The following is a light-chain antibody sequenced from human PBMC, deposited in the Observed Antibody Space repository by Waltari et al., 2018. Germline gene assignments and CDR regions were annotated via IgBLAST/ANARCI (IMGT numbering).Light chain of an antibody. CDR1: NLGVKY. V-gene: IGLV3-1*01. J-gene: IGLJ2*01. CDR2: QDS. CDR3: QAWDSSTVV. Sequence: SYELSQPLSVPVSPVQTASITCSGDNLGVKYRCWYQQKPGQSPVVDISQDSKRPSGIPERFSGSNSGNTATLTISGTQAMDEADYYCQAWDSSTVVFGGGTKLTVL.